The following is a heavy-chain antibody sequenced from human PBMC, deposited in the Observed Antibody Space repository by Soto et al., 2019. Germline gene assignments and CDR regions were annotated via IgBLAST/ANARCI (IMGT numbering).Heavy chain of an antibody. CDR2: INPSGGST. J-gene: IGHJ4*02. D-gene: IGHD6-19*01. CDR3: VREAVAGFDY. V-gene: IGHV1-46*03. Sequence: ASVKVSFKASGYTFSSYYMHWVRQAPGQGLDWMGIINPSGGSTTCAQKFRGRVTMTRDTSTSTVYMELSSLRSEDTAIYYCVREAVAGFDYWGQGTLVTVSS. CDR1: GYTFSSYY.